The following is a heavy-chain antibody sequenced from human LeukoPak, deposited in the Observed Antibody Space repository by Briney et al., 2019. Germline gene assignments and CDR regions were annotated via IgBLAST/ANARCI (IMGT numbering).Heavy chain of an antibody. V-gene: IGHV4-34*01. Sequence: KASETLSLTCAVYGGSFSGYYWSWIRQPPGKGLEWIGEINHSGSTNYNPSLKSRVTISVDTSKNQFSLKLSSVTAADTAVYYCARGTIAAPSLYYFDYWGQGTLVTVSS. CDR2: INHSGST. J-gene: IGHJ4*02. CDR1: GGSFSGYY. D-gene: IGHD6-6*01. CDR3: ARGTIAAPSLYYFDY.